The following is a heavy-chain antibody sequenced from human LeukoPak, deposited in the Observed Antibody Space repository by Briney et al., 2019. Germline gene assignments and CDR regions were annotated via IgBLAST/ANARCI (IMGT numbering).Heavy chain of an antibody. CDR2: IIHIFGTA. CDR3: ARVVGLTGYSSTWYSGYYYYMYV. CDR1: GGTFSSYA. D-gene: IGHD6-13*01. J-gene: IGHJ6*03. V-gene: IGHV1-69*06. Sequence: SVKVSCKASGGTFSSYAISWVRQAPGQGLEWMGGIIHIFGTANYAQKFQDRVTITADKSTSTAYMELSSLRSEDTAVYYCARVVGLTGYSSTWYSGYYYYMYVWGKGTTVTVSS.